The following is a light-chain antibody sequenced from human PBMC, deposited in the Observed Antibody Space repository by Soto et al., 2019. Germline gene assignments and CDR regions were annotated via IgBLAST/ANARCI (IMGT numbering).Light chain of an antibody. CDR2: GVS. CDR1: RSDIGSYNY. CDR3: ISYTGSSTSYV. Sequence: QSALTQPASVSGSPGQSMTISCSGTRSDIGSYNYVAWYQQFPGKTPKILIYGVSNRPSGVSSRFSGSKSGNTASLTISGLQAEDEADYYCISYTGSSTSYVFGSGTKLTVL. J-gene: IGLJ1*01. V-gene: IGLV2-14*01.